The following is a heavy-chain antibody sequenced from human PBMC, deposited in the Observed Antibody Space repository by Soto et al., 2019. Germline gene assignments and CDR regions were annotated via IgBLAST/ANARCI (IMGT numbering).Heavy chain of an antibody. J-gene: IGHJ4*02. CDR3: ARHASDIVVVVAATAFDY. D-gene: IGHD2-15*01. CDR1: GGSISSSSYY. V-gene: IGHV4-39*01. CDR2: IYYSGST. Sequence: QLQLQESGPGLVKPSETLSLTCTVSGGSISSSSYYWGWIRQPPGKGLEWIGSIYYSGSTYYNPSLKSRVTISVDTSKNQFSLKLSSVTAADTAVYYCARHASDIVVVVAATAFDYWGQGTLVTVSS.